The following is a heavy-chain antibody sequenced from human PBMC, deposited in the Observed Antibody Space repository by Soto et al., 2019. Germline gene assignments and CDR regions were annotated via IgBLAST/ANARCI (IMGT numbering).Heavy chain of an antibody. Sequence: GGSLRLSCAASGFTFSSSGMHWVRQAPGKGLEWVALISYDGSNKYYADSVKGRFTISRDNSKNTLYLQMNSLRAEDTAVYYCAKEVSSGALDYWGKGTLVTVSS. CDR3: AKEVSSGALDY. J-gene: IGHJ4*02. CDR2: ISYDGSNK. V-gene: IGHV3-30*18. CDR1: GFTFSSSG. D-gene: IGHD6-19*01.